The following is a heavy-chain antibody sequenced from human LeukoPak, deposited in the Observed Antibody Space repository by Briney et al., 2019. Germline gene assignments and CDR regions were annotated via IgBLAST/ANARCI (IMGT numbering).Heavy chain of an antibody. CDR1: GGSISSYY. D-gene: IGHD6-13*01. CDR2: IYSTGST. J-gene: IGHJ4*02. V-gene: IGHV4-59*01. CDR3: ARGGGYSSSWSY. Sequence: SETLSLTCTVSGGSISSYYWNWIRQPPGKGLERIGYIYSTGSTNYNPSLKSRGTISVDTSKNQFSLKLSSVTAADTAVYYCARGGGYSSSWSYWGQGTLVTVSS.